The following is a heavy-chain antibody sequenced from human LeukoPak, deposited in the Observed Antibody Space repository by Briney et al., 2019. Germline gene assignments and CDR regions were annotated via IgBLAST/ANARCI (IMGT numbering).Heavy chain of an antibody. D-gene: IGHD6-19*01. CDR3: ARAAGSSLSRARFDY. V-gene: IGHV3-23*01. J-gene: IGHJ4*02. CDR1: GLTFSNYA. CDR2: ISGGSDFI. Sequence: GGSLRLSCAASGLTFSNYAVNWVRQAPGKGLQWVSAISGGSDFIYYAESVKGRFTISRDNSKGTVYLQMNSLRVEDTAIYYCARAAGSSLSRARFDYWGPGTLVTASS.